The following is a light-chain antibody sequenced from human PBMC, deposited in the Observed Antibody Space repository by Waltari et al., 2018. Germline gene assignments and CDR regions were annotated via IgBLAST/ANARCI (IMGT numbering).Light chain of an antibody. Sequence: YELTQPPSVSVSPGQTARITCSGHELPRKYAYWFQQKSGQAPRLVIYEDTKRPSGIPERFSGSSSGTVATLTITGAQVDDEADYYCYSSDSAGLRVFGGGTTVVVL. CDR2: EDT. CDR1: ELPRKY. V-gene: IGLV3-10*01. CDR3: YSSDSAGLRV. J-gene: IGLJ1*01.